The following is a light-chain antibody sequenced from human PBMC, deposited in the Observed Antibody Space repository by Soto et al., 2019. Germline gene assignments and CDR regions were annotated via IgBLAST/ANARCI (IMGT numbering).Light chain of an antibody. Sequence: EIVLTQSPGTLSLFPGERATLSCRASQSVSSSYLAWYQQKPGQAPRLLIYGASSRATGIPDRFSGSGSGTDFTLTISRLEPEDFAVYYCHHYGSSPYTFGQGTKLDIK. CDR2: GAS. CDR1: QSVSSSY. V-gene: IGKV3-20*01. J-gene: IGKJ2*01. CDR3: HHYGSSPYT.